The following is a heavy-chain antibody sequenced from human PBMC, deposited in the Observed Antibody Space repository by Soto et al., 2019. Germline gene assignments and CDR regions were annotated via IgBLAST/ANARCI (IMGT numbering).Heavy chain of an antibody. CDR1: GDSVSSNSAA. CDR2: TYYRSKWYN. CDR3: ARDSLYYYDSSGRHVEYGMDV. Sequence: SQTLSLTCAISGDSVSSNSAAWNWIRQSPSRGLEWLGRTYYRSKWYNDYAVSVKSRITINPDTSKNQFSLQLNSVTPEDTAVYYCARDSLYYYDSSGRHVEYGMDVWGQGTTVTVSS. V-gene: IGHV6-1*01. J-gene: IGHJ6*02. D-gene: IGHD3-22*01.